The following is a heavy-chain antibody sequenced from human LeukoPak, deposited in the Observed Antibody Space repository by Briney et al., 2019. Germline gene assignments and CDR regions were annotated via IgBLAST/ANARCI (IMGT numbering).Heavy chain of an antibody. D-gene: IGHD2-15*01. CDR3: AKRPVVATFDY. V-gene: IGHV4-61*01. J-gene: IGHJ4*02. Sequence: SSETLSLTCAVSGYSISSGYYWSWIRQPPGKGLEWIGFIHYSGITNYNPSLKSRVTISLDMSKNQFSLRLTSVTTADTAVYYCAKRPVVATFDYWGQGTLVTVSP. CDR1: GYSISSGYY. CDR2: IHYSGIT.